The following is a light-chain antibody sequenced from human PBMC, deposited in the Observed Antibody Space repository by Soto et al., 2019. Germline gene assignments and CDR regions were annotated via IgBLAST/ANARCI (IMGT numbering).Light chain of an antibody. J-gene: IGKJ1*01. Sequence: DIQMTQSPSSLSASVGDSVTITCRTSQHVDRYLSWYQQIPGRAPKLLIYSASSLVSGVPPRFRGRASGTEFTLSISSLQREDFATYFCQQSSNIPWTFGQGTKVEMK. CDR2: SAS. CDR3: QQSSNIPWT. CDR1: QHVDRY. V-gene: IGKV1-39*01.